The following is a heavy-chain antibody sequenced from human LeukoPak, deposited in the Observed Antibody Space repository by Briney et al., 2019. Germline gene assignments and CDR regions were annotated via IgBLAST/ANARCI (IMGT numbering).Heavy chain of an antibody. CDR3: AKDLLGVEAFDY. CDR1: GFTFSSYW. Sequence: GGSLGLSCAASGFTFSSYWMRWVRQAPGKGLVWVSRINSDGSSTSYADSVKGRFTISRDNAKNTLYLQMNSLRAEDTAVYYCAKDLLGVEAFDYWGQGTLVTVSS. V-gene: IGHV3-74*01. CDR2: INSDGSST. J-gene: IGHJ4*02. D-gene: IGHD1-26*01.